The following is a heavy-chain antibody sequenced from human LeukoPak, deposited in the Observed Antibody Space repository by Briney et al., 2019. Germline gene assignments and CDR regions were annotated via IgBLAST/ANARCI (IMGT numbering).Heavy chain of an antibody. CDR1: GGSISSYY. CDR2: IYYSGST. J-gene: IGHJ4*02. V-gene: IGHV4-59*01. CDR3: ARDQEGFDY. Sequence: PSETLSPTCTVSGGSISSYYWSWIRQPPGEGLEWIGYIYYSGSTNYNPSLKSRVTISVDTSKNQFSLKLSSVTAADTAVYYCARDQEGFDYWGQGTLVTVSS.